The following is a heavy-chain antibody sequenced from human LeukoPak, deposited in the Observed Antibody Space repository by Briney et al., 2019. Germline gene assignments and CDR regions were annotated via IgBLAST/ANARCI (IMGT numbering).Heavy chain of an antibody. CDR1: GYTFTSDG. CDR3: ARPQYYYGSGSYGGGYYFDY. CDR2: ISAYNGNT. V-gene: IGHV1-18*04. Sequence: ASVKVSCKASGYTFTSDGISWVRQAPGQGLEWMGWISAYNGNTNYAQKLQGRVTMTTDTSTSTAYMELRSLRSDDTAVYYCARPQYYYGSGSYGGGYYFDYWGQGTLVTVSS. J-gene: IGHJ4*02. D-gene: IGHD3-10*01.